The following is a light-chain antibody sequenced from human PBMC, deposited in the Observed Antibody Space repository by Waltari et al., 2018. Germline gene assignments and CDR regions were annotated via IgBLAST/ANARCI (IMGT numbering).Light chain of an antibody. CDR3: QQSYSNPVT. CDR2: TAS. V-gene: IGKV1-39*01. J-gene: IGKJ4*01. Sequence: DIQMTQSPSSLSASVGDRVTITCRASQNIDNYLNWYQQKPGKAPNLLIYTASSLQSGVPSRFDGSGSVTDFTLIISSLQPEDFATYYCQQSYSNPVTFGGGTKVEIK. CDR1: QNIDNY.